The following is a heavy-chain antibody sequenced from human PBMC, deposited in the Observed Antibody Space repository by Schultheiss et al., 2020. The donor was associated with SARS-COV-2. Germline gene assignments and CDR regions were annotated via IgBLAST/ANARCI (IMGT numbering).Heavy chain of an antibody. CDR2: ISSNGGST. J-gene: IGHJ4*02. D-gene: IGHD2-8*01. CDR3: VKRSNGVSDY. Sequence: GGSLRLSCSASGFTFSNYAMHWVRQPPGKGLEYVSAISSNGGSTYYADSVKGRFTISRDNSKNTLYLQMNSLRAEDTAVYYCVKRSNGVSDYWGQGTLVTVSS. V-gene: IGHV3-64D*06. CDR1: GFTFSNYA.